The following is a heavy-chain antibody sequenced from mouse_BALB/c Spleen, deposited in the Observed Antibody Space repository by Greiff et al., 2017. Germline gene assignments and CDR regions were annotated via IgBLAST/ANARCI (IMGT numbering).Heavy chain of an antibody. D-gene: IGHD4-1*01. Sequence: VKLQESGAELVRPGTSVKVSCKASGYAFTNYLIEWVKQRPGQGLGWIGVINPGSGGTNYNEKFKGKATLTADKSSSTAYMQLSSLTSDYSAVYFCARGWDRFDYWGQGTTLTVSS. J-gene: IGHJ2*01. CDR3: ARGWDRFDY. CDR2: INPGSGGT. CDR1: GYAFTNYL. V-gene: IGHV1-54*01.